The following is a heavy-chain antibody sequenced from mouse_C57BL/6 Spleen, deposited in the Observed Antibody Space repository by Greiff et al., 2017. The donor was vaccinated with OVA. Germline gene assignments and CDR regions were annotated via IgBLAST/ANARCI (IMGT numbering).Heavy chain of an antibody. V-gene: IGHV1-80*01. D-gene: IGHD5-2*01. CDR3: ARASEYVDAMDY. CDR2: IYPGDGDT. J-gene: IGHJ4*01. Sequence: QVQLQQSGAELVKPGASVKMSCKASGYAFTSYWMNWVKQRPGQGLEWIGQIYPGDGDTNYNGKFKGKATLTADKSSSTAYMELRSLTSEDSAVDCCARASEYVDAMDYWGQGTSVTVSS. CDR1: GYAFTSYW.